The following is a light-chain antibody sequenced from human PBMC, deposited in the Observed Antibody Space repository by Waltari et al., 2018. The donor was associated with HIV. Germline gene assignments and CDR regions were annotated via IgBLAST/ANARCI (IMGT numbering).Light chain of an antibody. CDR2: DAS. CDR3: QQRSYSIT. J-gene: IGKJ5*01. V-gene: IGKV3-11*01. CDR1: QSISSY. Sequence: EIVLTQSPATLSLSPGERATLSCRARQSISSYLAWYQQKPGQAPRLLIYDASNRATGIPARFSGSGSGTDFTLTISSLEPEDFAVYYCQQRSYSITFGQGTRLEIK.